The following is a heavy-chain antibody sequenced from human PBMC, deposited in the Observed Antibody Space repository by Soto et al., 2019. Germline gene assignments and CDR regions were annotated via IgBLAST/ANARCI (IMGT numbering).Heavy chain of an antibody. CDR3: TRSIQN. CDR1: SASITSGGYY. J-gene: IGHJ4*02. Sequence: ASDTLSITLTVSSASITSGGYYWSWIRHHPGKGLEWIGYIYYSVSTYYNPSLQSRVTISVDTSKNQFSLKLSSVTAADTAVYYCTRSIQNWGQGTLVTVSS. V-gene: IGHV4-31*02. CDR2: IYYSVST. D-gene: IGHD5-18*01.